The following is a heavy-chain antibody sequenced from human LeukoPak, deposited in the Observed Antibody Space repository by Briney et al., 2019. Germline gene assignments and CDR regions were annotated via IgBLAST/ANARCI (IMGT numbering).Heavy chain of an antibody. D-gene: IGHD6-13*01. V-gene: IGHV1-69*04. CDR3: ARDRGSSWSPFDY. J-gene: IGHJ4*02. Sequence: ASVKVSCKASGGTFSSYAISWVRQAPGQGLEWMGRIIPILGIANYAQKFQGRVTITADKSTSTAYMELSSLRSEDTAVYYCARDRGSSWSPFDYWGQGTPDTVSS. CDR2: IIPILGIA. CDR1: GGTFSSYA.